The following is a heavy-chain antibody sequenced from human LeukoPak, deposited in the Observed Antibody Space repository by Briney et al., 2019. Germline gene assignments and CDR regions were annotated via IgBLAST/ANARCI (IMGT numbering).Heavy chain of an antibody. V-gene: IGHV4-34*01. CDR3: ARGGRYCSSITCLPSKRYYYYGMDV. Sequence: PSETLSLTCAVYGGSFGAYYWSWIRQPPGKGLEWIGEINHSGSTNYNPPLKSRVTISVDTSKNQFSLKLSSVTAADTAVYYCARGGRYCSSITCLPSKRYYYYGMDVWGQGTTITVSS. J-gene: IGHJ6*02. CDR1: GGSFGAYY. D-gene: IGHD2-2*01. CDR2: INHSGST.